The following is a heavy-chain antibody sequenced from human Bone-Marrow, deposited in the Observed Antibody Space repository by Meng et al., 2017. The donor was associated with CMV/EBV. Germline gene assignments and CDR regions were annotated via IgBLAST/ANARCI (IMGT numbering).Heavy chain of an antibody. D-gene: IGHD2-2*02. CDR3: ARAVGGCSSTSCYTPYFQH. CDR1: GFTFSSYE. CDR2: ISSSSSYI. V-gene: IGHV3-21*01. Sequence: GESLKISCAASGFTFSSYEMNWVRQAPGKGLEWVSSISSSSSYIYYADSVKGRFTISRDNAKNSLYLQMNSLSAEDTAVYYCARAVGGCSSTSCYTPYFQHWGQGTLVTVSS. J-gene: IGHJ1*01.